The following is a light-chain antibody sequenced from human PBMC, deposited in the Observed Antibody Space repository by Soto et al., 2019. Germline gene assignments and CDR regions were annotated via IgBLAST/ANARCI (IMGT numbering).Light chain of an antibody. J-gene: IGKJ4*01. CDR1: QGISNY. V-gene: IGKV1-27*01. Sequence: DVQMTQSPSSLSASVGDRVTITCRASQGISNYLTWHQQKPGKVPKVLIYAASTLRSGVPSRFSGSRSGSDFTLTISDLQPEDVATYYCQKYDSAPLTFVGGTKVDIK. CDR3: QKYDSAPLT. CDR2: AAS.